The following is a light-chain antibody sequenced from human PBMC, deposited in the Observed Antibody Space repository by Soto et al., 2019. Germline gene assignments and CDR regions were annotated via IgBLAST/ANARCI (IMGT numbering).Light chain of an antibody. CDR3: HQRQCWPRT. CDR1: QYINTR. J-gene: IGKJ1*01. Sequence: EIVLTQSPATLSSFPGDRVTLSCRASQYINTRLAWYQHRPGQAPRLLIYQTSIRAAGIPARFSASGSGTDFTLTISDLQPEDFALYYCHQRQCWPRTFGQGTKVDI. CDR2: QTS. V-gene: IGKV3-11*01.